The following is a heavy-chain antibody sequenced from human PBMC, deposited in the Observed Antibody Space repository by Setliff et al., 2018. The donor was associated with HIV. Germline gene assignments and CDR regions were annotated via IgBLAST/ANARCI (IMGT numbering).Heavy chain of an antibody. CDR3: ARQAWHSGRNGYFVDY. Sequence: SETLSLTCSVSGGSISSGSYYWTWIRQPAGKGPEWIGHIYTNGYTNYNPSLKSRVTISVDTSKNQSSLRLTSVTAADTAVYYCARQAWHSGRNGYFVDYWGQGTLVTVSS. J-gene: IGHJ4*02. CDR1: GGSISSGSYY. CDR2: IYTNGYT. V-gene: IGHV4-61*09. D-gene: IGHD2-15*01.